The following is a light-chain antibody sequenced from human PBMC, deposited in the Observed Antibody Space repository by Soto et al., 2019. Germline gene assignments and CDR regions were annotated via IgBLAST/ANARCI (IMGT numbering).Light chain of an antibody. Sequence: QPVLPQPPSASGTPGQRVTISCSGSSSNIGSNYVYWYQQLPGTAPKLLIYRNDQRPSGVPDRFSGSKSGTSASLAISGLRSDDEADYYCAAWDDSLSGVVFGGGTKLTVL. CDR2: RND. V-gene: IGLV1-47*01. J-gene: IGLJ3*02. CDR3: AAWDDSLSGVV. CDR1: SSNIGSNY.